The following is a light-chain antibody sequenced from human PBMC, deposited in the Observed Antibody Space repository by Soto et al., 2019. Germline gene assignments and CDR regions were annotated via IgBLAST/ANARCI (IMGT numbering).Light chain of an antibody. CDR2: KAS. Sequence: DVQMTQSPSTLSASVGDRITITCRASQSISSWLAWYQQKPGKAPKLLIYKASSLESGVPSRFSGSESGTEFTLTISSLQPDDFATYYCQQYINSLRTFGKGTKV. CDR1: QSISSW. J-gene: IGKJ1*01. CDR3: QQYINSLRT. V-gene: IGKV1-5*03.